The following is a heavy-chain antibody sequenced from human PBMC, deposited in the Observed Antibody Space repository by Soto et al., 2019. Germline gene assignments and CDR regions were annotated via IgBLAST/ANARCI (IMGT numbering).Heavy chain of an antibody. CDR1: GFTFSDYY. V-gene: IGHV3-11*01. CDR3: AREIGELLWFGEYSYGMDV. Sequence: PGGSLSLSCAASGFTFSDYYMSWIRQAPGKGLEWVSYISSSGSTIYYADSVKGRFTISRDNAKNSLYLQMNSLRAEDTAVYYCAREIGELLWFGEYSYGMDVWGQGTTVTVSS. D-gene: IGHD3-10*01. J-gene: IGHJ6*02. CDR2: ISSSGSTI.